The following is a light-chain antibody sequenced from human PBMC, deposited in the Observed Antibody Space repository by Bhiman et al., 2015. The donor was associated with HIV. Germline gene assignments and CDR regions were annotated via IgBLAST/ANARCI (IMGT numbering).Light chain of an antibody. CDR3: QTWDSTTENGYV. CDR1: KIGTKS. CDR2: FDS. V-gene: IGLV3-21*04. J-gene: IGLJ1*01. Sequence: SYELTQPPSVSVAPGKSASITCGGTKIGTKSIHWYQQRPGQAPVLVISFDSDRPSGIPERFSGSTSENTATLTISRVGAGDEADYYCQTWDSTTENGYVFGTGTTLTVL.